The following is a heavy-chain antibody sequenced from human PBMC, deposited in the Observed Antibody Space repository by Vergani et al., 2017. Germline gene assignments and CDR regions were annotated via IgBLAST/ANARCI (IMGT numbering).Heavy chain of an antibody. CDR3: ARVIGGSCYRCWYFDL. CDR1: GGSISSSHW. D-gene: IGHD2-15*01. Sequence: QVQLQESGPGLVKPPGTLSLTCAVSGGSISSSHWWSWVRQHPGKGLEWIGEIYHSGSTNYKPSLKSRVSISVDKSKNQFSLKLSSVTAADTAVYYCARVIGGSCYRCWYFDLWGRGTLVTVSS. CDR2: IYHSGST. J-gene: IGHJ2*01. V-gene: IGHV4-4*03.